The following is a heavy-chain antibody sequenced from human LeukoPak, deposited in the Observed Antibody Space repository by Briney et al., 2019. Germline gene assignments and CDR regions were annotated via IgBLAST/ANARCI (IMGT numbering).Heavy chain of an antibody. D-gene: IGHD2-2*02. CDR1: GYTFTVYY. J-gene: IGHJ4*02. Sequence: ASVNVSCKASGYTFTVYYMHWVRQAPGQGLEWMGRINPNGGGTNYAQKFQGRVTMTRDTSISTAYMELSRLRSDDTAVYYCARGYCSSTSCYTLDYWGQGTLVTVSS. V-gene: IGHV1-2*06. CDR3: ARGYCSSTSCYTLDY. CDR2: INPNGGGT.